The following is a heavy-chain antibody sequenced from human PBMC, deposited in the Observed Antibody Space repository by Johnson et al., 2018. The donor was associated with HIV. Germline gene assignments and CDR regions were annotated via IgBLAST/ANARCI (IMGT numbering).Heavy chain of an antibody. CDR1: EFTFSSYA. V-gene: IGHV3-30*04. CDR3: ATSTASDAFDI. D-gene: IGHD1-1*01. J-gene: IGHJ3*02. CDR2: ISSDGSNK. Sequence: QVQLVESGGGVVQPGRSLRLSCAASEFTFSSYAFHWVRQAPGKGLEWVALISSDGSNKYYADSVKGRFTISRDNSKNTLYLQMNSLRVEDAAVYYCATSTASDAFDIWGQGTIVTVSS.